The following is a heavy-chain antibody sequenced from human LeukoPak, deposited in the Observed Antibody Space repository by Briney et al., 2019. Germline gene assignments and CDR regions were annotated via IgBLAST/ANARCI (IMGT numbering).Heavy chain of an antibody. D-gene: IGHD3-10*01. CDR3: ASLGSGSSPIIDFDY. CDR2: IDPSGGST. CDR1: GYSFTSYY. V-gene: IGHV1-46*01. Sequence: ASVKVSCKASGYSFTSYYMHWVRQAPGQGLEWMVIIDPSGGSTNYAQKFQGRITLTRDTSTSTVYMELSSLRSEDTAIYYCASLGSGSSPIIDFDYWGQGTLVTVSS. J-gene: IGHJ4*02.